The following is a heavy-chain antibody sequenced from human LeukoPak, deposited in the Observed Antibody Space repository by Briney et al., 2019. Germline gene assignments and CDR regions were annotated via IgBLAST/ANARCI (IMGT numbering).Heavy chain of an antibody. Sequence: GESLKISCAASGFTFSSFAMSWVRQAPGKELEWVSVIYSGGSTYYADSVKGRFTISRDKSKNTLYVQMNSLRAEDTAVYYCARGGGGWPYFDYWGQGTLVTVSS. CDR3: ARGGGGWPYFDY. V-gene: IGHV3-53*01. CDR2: IYSGGST. CDR1: GFTFSSFA. D-gene: IGHD6-19*01. J-gene: IGHJ4*02.